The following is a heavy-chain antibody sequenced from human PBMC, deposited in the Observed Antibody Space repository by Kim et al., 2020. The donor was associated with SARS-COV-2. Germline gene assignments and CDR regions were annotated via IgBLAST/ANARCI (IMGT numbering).Heavy chain of an antibody. CDR1: GGSFSGYY. CDR3: ARGPSGGGWFLSYYGMDV. CDR2: INHSGST. V-gene: IGHV4-34*01. D-gene: IGHD3-10*01. Sequence: SETLSLTCAVYGGSFSGYYWSWIRQPPGKGLEWIGEINHSGSTNYNPSLKSRVTISVDTSKNQFSLKLRSVTAADTAVYYCARGPSGGGWFLSYYGMDVWGQGTTVTVSS. J-gene: IGHJ6*02.